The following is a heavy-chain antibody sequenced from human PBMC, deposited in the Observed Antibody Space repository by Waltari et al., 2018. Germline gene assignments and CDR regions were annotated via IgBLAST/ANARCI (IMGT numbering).Heavy chain of an antibody. CDR2: FDPEEGET. D-gene: IGHD2-2*01. CDR3: ATDRGGSRYYYYGMDV. CDR1: GYTLTDLS. Sequence: QVQLVQSGAEVTKPGASVKVSCKVSGYTLTDLSMHWVRQAPGKGLEWMGGFDPEEGETIYAQKFQGRVTMTEDTSTDTAYMELSSLRSEDTAVYYCATDRGGSRYYYYGMDVWGQGTTVTVSS. J-gene: IGHJ6*02. V-gene: IGHV1-24*01.